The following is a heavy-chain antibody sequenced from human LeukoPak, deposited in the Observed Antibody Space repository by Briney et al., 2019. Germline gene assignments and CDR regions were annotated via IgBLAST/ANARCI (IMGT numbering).Heavy chain of an antibody. Sequence: ASVKVSCKASGYTFTSYGISWVRQAPGQGLEWMGWISAYNGNTNYAQKLQGRVTMTTDTSTSTAFMELRSLRSDDTAVYYCARSDYDFWSGRVPPFDYWDQGTLVTVSS. CDR2: ISAYNGNT. CDR3: ARSDYDFWSGRVPPFDY. D-gene: IGHD3-3*01. J-gene: IGHJ4*02. V-gene: IGHV1-18*01. CDR1: GYTFTSYG.